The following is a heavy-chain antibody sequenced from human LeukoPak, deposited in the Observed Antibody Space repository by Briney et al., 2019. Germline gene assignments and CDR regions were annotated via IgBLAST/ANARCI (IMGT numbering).Heavy chain of an antibody. CDR2: IKEDGTEQ. D-gene: IGHD3-10*01. V-gene: IGHV3-7*01. CDR1: GFIFSRHS. Sequence: GGSLRLSCAVSGFIFSRHSMSWIRPAPGKGLEWVAKIKEDGTEQYYVDSVKGRFTISRDNAKNTVYLQITTLRAEDTALYYCVRESGDYGSADMPCYSYDMEVRARGTTVIVSS. J-gene: IGHJ6*03. CDR3: VRESGDYGSADMPCYSYDMEV.